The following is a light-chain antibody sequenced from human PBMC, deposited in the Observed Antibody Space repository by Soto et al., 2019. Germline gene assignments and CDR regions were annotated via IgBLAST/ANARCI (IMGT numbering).Light chain of an antibody. Sequence: QSVLTQPPSVSGAPGQRVTISCTGSSSNIGSGYDVHWYQHLPGTAPKLLIYGNSNRPSGVPDRFSGSKSGTSASLGITGLRAEDEADYYCQSYDSSLSGWVFGGGTKLTVL. V-gene: IGLV1-40*01. J-gene: IGLJ3*02. CDR2: GNS. CDR1: SSNIGSGYD. CDR3: QSYDSSLSGWV.